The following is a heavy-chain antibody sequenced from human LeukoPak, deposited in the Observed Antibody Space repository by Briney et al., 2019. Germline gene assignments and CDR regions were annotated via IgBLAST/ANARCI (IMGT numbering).Heavy chain of an antibody. V-gene: IGHV3-43D*04. Sequence: PGGSLRLSCAASGFDFDDYMMHWFRQVPGKVLEWVSLISWDGGTKNYADSVKGRFTISRDNSKSSLYFLMNDLTAEDTAFYYCARGGYGGVFDYWGQGTLVTVSS. CDR1: GFDFDDYM. CDR2: ISWDGGTK. J-gene: IGHJ4*02. CDR3: ARGGYGGVFDY. D-gene: IGHD4-23*01.